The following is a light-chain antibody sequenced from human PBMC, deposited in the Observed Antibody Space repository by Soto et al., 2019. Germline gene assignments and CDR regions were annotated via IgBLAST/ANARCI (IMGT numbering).Light chain of an antibody. CDR1: SSDVGGYNF. V-gene: IGLV2-8*01. J-gene: IGLJ2*01. CDR2: EVS. CDR3: SSYAGSNNLVV. Sequence: QSALTQPSSASGSPGQSVTISCTGTSSDVGGYNFVSWYQQHPGKAPKLMIYEVSKRPSGVPDRFSGSKSDNTASLTVSGLQAEDEADYYCSSYAGSNNLVVFGEGTKVTVL.